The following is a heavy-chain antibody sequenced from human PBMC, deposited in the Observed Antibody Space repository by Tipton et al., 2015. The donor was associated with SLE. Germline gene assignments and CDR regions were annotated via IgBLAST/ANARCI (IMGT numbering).Heavy chain of an antibody. CDR3: ARGGGSYYDY. D-gene: IGHD1-26*01. V-gene: IGHV4-4*07. J-gene: IGHJ4*02. CDR1: GGSISSYY. Sequence: LRLSCTVSGGSISSYYWSWIRQPAGGGLEWIGRIYTNENTNYNPSIKSRITLSLDTSKNQFSLRVNSATAADTAVYYCARGGGSYYDYWGQGTLVTVSS. CDR2: IYTNENT.